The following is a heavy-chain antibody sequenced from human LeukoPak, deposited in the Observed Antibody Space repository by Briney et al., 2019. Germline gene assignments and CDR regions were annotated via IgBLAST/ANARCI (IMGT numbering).Heavy chain of an antibody. CDR3: ASFRPSIAASDY. J-gene: IGHJ4*02. V-gene: IGHV3-21*01. CDR1: GFTFSSYS. D-gene: IGHD6-6*01. Sequence: PGGSLRLSCAASGFTFSSYSMNWVRQAPGKGLEWVSSISSSSSYIYYADSVKGRFTISRDNAKNSLYLQMNSLRAEDTAVYYCASFRPSIAASDYWGQGTLVTVSS. CDR2: ISSSSSYI.